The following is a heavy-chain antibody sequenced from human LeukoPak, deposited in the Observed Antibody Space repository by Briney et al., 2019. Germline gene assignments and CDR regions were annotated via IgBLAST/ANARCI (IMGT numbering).Heavy chain of an antibody. CDR1: GGTFSSYA. J-gene: IGHJ4*02. CDR3: ARDRGGGSSVVTGYFDY. D-gene: IGHD3-16*01. CDR2: IIPIFGTA. Sequence: SVTVSCKASGGTFSSYAISWVRQAPGQGLEWMGGIIPIFGTANYAQKFQGRVTITTDESTSTAYMELSSLRSEDTAVYYCARDRGGGSSVVTGYFDYWGQGTLVTVSS. V-gene: IGHV1-69*05.